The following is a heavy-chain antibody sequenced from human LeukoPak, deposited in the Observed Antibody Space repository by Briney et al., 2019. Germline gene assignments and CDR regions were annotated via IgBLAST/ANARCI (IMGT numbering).Heavy chain of an antibody. J-gene: IGHJ4*02. D-gene: IGHD2-2*01. V-gene: IGHV3-15*01. CDR3: RRGIVVVPGQTDY. CDR2: IKSKTDGGTT. CDR1: GFTFSNAW. Sequence: GGSRRLSCAASGFTFSNAWMSWVRQAPGKGLEWVGRIKSKTDGGTTDHAAPVKGRFTISRDDSKNTLYLQMNSLKTEDTAVYYCRRGIVVVPGQTDYWGQGTLVTLSS.